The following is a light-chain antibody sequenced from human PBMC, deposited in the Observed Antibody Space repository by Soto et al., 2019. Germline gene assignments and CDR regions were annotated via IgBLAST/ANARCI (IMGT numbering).Light chain of an antibody. Sequence: QPVLTQSPSASASLGASVKLTCTLSSGHSNYAIAWHQQQPEKGPRYLMKVNSGGSHIKGDGIPDRFSGSSSGAERYLFIPSLQSEDEADYYCQPWGTGSAIVVFGGGTQLTVL. CDR1: SGHSNYA. CDR2: VNSGGSH. V-gene: IGLV4-69*01. J-gene: IGLJ7*01. CDR3: QPWGTGSAIVV.